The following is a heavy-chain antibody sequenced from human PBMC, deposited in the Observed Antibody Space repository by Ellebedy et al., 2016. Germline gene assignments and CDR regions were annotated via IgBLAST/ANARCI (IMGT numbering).Heavy chain of an antibody. V-gene: IGHV1-18*01. CDR3: ARDTPLYCSSTSCHLGFDP. Sequence: ASVKVSCXASGYTFTSYGISWVRQAPGQGLEWMGWISAYNGNTNYAQKLQGRVTMTTDTSTSTAYMELRSLRSDDTAVYYCARDTPLYCSSTSCHLGFDPWGQGTLVTVSS. D-gene: IGHD2-2*01. J-gene: IGHJ5*02. CDR2: ISAYNGNT. CDR1: GYTFTSYG.